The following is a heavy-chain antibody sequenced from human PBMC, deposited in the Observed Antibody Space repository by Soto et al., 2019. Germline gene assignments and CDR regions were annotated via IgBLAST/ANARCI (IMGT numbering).Heavy chain of an antibody. CDR2: IIPIIGII. CDR1: GGTFSTYT. V-gene: IGHV1-69*08. D-gene: IGHD3-22*01. J-gene: IGHJ5*02. Sequence: QVQLVQSGAEVKKPGSSVKVSCKASGGTFSTYTITWVRQAPGQGLEWMGRIIPIIGIINYAQKFQGRVTITADKFTCTAYMELSRLSSDATAVYYCAGDPDSHYNDSHASSYPWGQGTLVTVSS. CDR3: AGDPDSHYNDSHASSYP.